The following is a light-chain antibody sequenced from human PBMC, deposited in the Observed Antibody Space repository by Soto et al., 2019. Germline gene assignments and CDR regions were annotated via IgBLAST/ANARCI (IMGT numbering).Light chain of an antibody. Sequence: DIQMTQSPSSLSASVGDRVTITCRASQRISSYLHWYQQKPGKAPKLLIYAASSLQSGVPSRFSGSGSGTDFTLTISSLQSEDFAVYYCQQYNNWPPITFGQGTRLEIK. CDR3: QQYNNWPPIT. J-gene: IGKJ5*01. CDR2: AAS. CDR1: QRISSY. V-gene: IGKV1-39*01.